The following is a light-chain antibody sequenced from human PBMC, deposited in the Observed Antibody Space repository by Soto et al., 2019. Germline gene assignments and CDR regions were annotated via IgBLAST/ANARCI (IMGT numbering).Light chain of an antibody. V-gene: IGLV1-47*01. Sequence: QSVLTQPPSASGTPGQRVTISCSGSSSKIGSNYVYWYQQLPGTAPKLLIYRNNQRPSGVPDRFSGSKSGTSASLAISWLRSEDEADYYCAAWDDSLNVVFGGGTKLTVL. CDR1: SSKIGSNY. J-gene: IGLJ2*01. CDR2: RNN. CDR3: AAWDDSLNVV.